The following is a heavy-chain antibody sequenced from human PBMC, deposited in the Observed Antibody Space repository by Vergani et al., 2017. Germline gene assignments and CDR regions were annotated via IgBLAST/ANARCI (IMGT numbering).Heavy chain of an antibody. J-gene: IGHJ4*02. CDR3: AKAQSGWLRFSPLDY. D-gene: IGHD5-12*01. CDR1: GFTFSSYG. V-gene: IGHV3-30*18. CDR2: ISYDRSNK. Sequence: QVQLVESGGGVVQPGRSLRLSCAASGFTFSSYGMHWVRQAPGKGLEWVAVISYDRSNKYYADSVKGRFTISRDNSKNTLYLQMNSLRAEDTAVYYCAKAQSGWLRFSPLDYWGQGTLVTVSS.